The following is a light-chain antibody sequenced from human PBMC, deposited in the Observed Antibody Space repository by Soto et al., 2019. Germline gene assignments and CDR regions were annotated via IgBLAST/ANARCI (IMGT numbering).Light chain of an antibody. Sequence: RMTQSPSYLSASVGGTITITCRASRTINTYLNWFQQKPGEPPXXLIYGASTLHDGVPSRFSGSGSGADFTLTISGMQPEDFASYHCQQTYSDISFGGGTKVDIK. CDR1: RTINTY. J-gene: IGKJ4*01. CDR3: QQTYSDIS. CDR2: GAS. V-gene: IGKV1-39*01.